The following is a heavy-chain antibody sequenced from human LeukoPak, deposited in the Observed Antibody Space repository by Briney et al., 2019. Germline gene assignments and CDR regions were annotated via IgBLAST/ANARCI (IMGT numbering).Heavy chain of an antibody. V-gene: IGHV4-59*08. D-gene: IGHD6-13*01. CDR2: IYYSGGT. CDR3: ARHPGTAAAGDY. Sequence: SETLSLTCTVSGDSISSYYWSWIRQPPGKGLEWIGYIYYSGGTNYNPSLKSRVTILVDTSKNQFSLKLSSVTAADTAVYYCARHPGTAAAGDYWGQGTLVTVSS. J-gene: IGHJ4*02. CDR1: GDSISSYY.